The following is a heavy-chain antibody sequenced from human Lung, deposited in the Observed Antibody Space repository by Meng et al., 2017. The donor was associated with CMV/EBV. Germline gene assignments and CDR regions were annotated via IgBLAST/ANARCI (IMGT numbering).Heavy chain of an antibody. CDR2: IPHRGSS. D-gene: IGHD3-10*01. CDR3: LRRSGGSV. J-gene: IGHJ1*01. CDR1: GDSITNHNW. V-gene: IGHV4-4*02. Sequence: QVQWLESGPALGEPSETLSLTCAVSGDSITNHNWWAWVRQPPGKGLEWIGEIPHRGSSAYNPSLKSRVSMSIDKSKNQFSLKLTSVTAADTAVYHCLRRSGGSVWGQGTLVTVSS.